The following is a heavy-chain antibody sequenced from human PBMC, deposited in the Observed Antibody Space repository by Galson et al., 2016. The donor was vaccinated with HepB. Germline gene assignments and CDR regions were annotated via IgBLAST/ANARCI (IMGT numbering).Heavy chain of an antibody. J-gene: IGHJ3*01. CDR3: ARPHYIDGSGYYSIRLGVFDV. D-gene: IGHD3-22*01. V-gene: IGHV3-49*03. CDR2: IRSKPFGETT. Sequence: SLRLSCAASGFTFDDFVMIWFRQAPGRGPEWAGFIRSKPFGETTEYAASVTGRFSISRDDSKSIAYLQLNSLRTDDTAVYYCARPHYIDGSGYYSIRLGVFDVWGQGTMVTVSS. CDR1: GFTFDDFV.